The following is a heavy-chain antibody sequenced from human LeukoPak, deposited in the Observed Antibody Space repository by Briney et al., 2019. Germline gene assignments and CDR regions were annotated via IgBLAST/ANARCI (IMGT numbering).Heavy chain of an antibody. J-gene: IGHJ4*02. CDR1: GFTFDDYA. CDR3: AKGRPLYRTITMQED. Sequence: GRSLRLSCAASGFTFDDYAMHWVRQAPGKGLEWVSGISWNSGSIGYADSVKGRFTISRDNAKNSLYLQMNSLRAEDTALYYCAKGRPLYRTITMQEDWGQGTLVTVSS. D-gene: IGHD3-10*01. CDR2: ISWNSGSI. V-gene: IGHV3-9*01.